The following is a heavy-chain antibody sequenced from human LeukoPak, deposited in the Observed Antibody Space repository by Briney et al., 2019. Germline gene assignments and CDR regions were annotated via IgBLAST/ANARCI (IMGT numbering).Heavy chain of an antibody. Sequence: ASVTDSCKATVYTFTSYAMHWARQAPGQRLEWIGWINAVNGNTKYSQKFQGRATITRDTSASTAYMELSSLRSEDTAVYYCARGPRYCSSTSCYVSDYWGQGTLVTVSS. CDR1: VYTFTSYA. V-gene: IGHV1-3*01. CDR3: ARGPRYCSSTSCYVSDY. CDR2: INAVNGNT. J-gene: IGHJ4*02. D-gene: IGHD2-2*01.